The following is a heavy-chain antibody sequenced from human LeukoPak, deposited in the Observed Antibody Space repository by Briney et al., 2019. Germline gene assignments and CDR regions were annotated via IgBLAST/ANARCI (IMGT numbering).Heavy chain of an antibody. CDR1: GFTVSSNY. J-gene: IGHJ4*02. V-gene: IGHV3-53*01. D-gene: IGHD3-3*01. CDR2: IYSGGST. CDR3: AKTGIAITIFGVADFDY. Sequence: GGSLRLSCAASGFTVSSNYMSWVRQAPGKGLEWVSVIYSGGSTYYADSVKGRFTISRDNSKNTLYLQMNSLRAEDTAVYYCAKTGIAITIFGVADFDYWGQGTLVTVSS.